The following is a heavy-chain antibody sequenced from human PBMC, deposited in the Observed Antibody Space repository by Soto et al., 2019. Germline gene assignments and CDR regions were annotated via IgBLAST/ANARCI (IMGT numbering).Heavy chain of an antibody. CDR3: ARDSWSQY. D-gene: IGHD2-15*01. CDR2: IHNGGET. Sequence: EVQLVESGGGLVQPGGSLRLSCAASGFSVSSNYMNWVRQAPGKGLEWVSIIHNGGETYYADSVKDRFTVSRDNSKNTVFLQMNSLRVDDTAVYYCARDSWSQYWGQGTLVTVSS. CDR1: GFSVSSNY. J-gene: IGHJ1*01. V-gene: IGHV3-66*01.